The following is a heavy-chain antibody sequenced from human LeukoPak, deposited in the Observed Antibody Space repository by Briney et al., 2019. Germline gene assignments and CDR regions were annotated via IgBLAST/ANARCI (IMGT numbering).Heavy chain of an antibody. D-gene: IGHD3-10*01. Sequence: ASVKVSCKASGYTFTGYYMHWVRQAPGQGLEWMGWINPNSGGTNYAQKFQGWGTMTRDTSISTAYMEMSRLRSDDTAVYYCARVRGFGAPHYGMDVWGKGTTVTVSS. CDR1: GYTFTGYY. J-gene: IGHJ6*04. CDR3: ARVRGFGAPHYGMDV. CDR2: INPNSGGT. V-gene: IGHV1-2*04.